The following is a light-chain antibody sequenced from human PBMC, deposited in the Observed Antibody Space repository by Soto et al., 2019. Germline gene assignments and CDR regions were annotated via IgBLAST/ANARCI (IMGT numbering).Light chain of an antibody. CDR1: QSVRSSY. CDR3: QQYGSSPLT. CDR2: GAS. J-gene: IGKJ4*01. Sequence: IVLTQSPGTLSLSPGERATLSCRASQSVRSSYLAWYQQKPGQAPRLLIYGASSRATGIPDRFSGSGSGTDFTLTISGLEPEDFAVYYCQQYGSSPLTFGGRAKADIK. V-gene: IGKV3-20*01.